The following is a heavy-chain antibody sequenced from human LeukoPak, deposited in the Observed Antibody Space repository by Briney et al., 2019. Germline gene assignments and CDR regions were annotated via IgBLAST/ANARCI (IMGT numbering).Heavy chain of an antibody. CDR3: VASSGYYSP. CDR2: ISSNGGTT. D-gene: IGHD3-22*01. CDR1: GFSFSHAW. V-gene: IGHV3-64D*09. J-gene: IGHJ5*02. Sequence: GGSLRLSCTDSGFSFSHAWLTWVRQAPGKGLEYVSGISSNGGTTHYADSVKGRFTISRDNSKNTLYLQMSSLRPEDMAVYYCVASSGYYSPWGQGTLVTVSS.